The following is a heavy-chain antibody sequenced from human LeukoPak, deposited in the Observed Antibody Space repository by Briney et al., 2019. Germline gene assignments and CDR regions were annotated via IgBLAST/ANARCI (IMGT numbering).Heavy chain of an antibody. CDR2: LSPSGGST. CDR3: VKRALTTAWIDN. CDR1: GXTFSSFA. D-gene: IGHD3-3*01. V-gene: IGHV3-64D*09. Sequence: GGSLRLSCSASGXTFSSFAIHWVRQAPGKGLEYVSALSPSGGSTFYPDSVKGRFTISRDNSKNTVYLQLSSLRAEDTAVYYCVKRALTTAWIDNWGQGTLVTVSS. J-gene: IGHJ4*02.